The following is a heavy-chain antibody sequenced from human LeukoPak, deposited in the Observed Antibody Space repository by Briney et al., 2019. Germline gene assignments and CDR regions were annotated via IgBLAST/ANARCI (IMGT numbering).Heavy chain of an antibody. D-gene: IGHD3-22*01. CDR1: GFTFSTYA. V-gene: IGHV3-48*01. CDR2: ISSSSSPI. CDR3: ARGSYDTSGYDFEY. J-gene: IGHJ4*02. Sequence: GGSLRLSCAASGFTFSTYAMSWVRQAPGKGLEWVSYISSSSSPIYYADSVTGRFTISRDNAKNSLYLQMNSLRGEDTAVYYCARGSYDTSGYDFEYWGQGTLVTVSA.